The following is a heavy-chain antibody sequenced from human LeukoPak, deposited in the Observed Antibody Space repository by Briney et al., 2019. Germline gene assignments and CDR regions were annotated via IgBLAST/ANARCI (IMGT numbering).Heavy chain of an antibody. CDR1: GGSISSSSYY. D-gene: IGHD3-10*01. CDR2: IYYSGST. CDR3: AKYYYGSGSYSDY. Sequence: SETLSLTCTVSGGSISSSSYYWGWIRQPPGKGLEWIGSIYYSGSTYYNPSLKSRVTISVDTSKNQFSLKLSSVTAADTAVYYCAKYYYGSGSYSDYWGQGTLVIVSS. V-gene: IGHV4-39*01. J-gene: IGHJ4*02.